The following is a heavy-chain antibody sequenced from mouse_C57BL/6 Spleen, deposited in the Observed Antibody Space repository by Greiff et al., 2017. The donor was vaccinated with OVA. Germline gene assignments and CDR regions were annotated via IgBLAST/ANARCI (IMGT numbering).Heavy chain of an antibody. CDR2: SYPGSSNT. Sequence: VQLQQSGPELVKPGASVKISCKASGYSFTSYYIHWVKQRPGQGLEWIGWSYPGSSNTKYNEKFKGKATLTADTSSSTAYMQLSSLTSEDSAVYYCAREGSHAMDYWGQGTSVTVSS. J-gene: IGHJ4*01. CDR1: GYSFTSYY. CDR3: AREGSHAMDY. V-gene: IGHV1-66*01.